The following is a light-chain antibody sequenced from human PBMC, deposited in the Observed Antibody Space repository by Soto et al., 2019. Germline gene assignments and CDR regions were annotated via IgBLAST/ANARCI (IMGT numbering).Light chain of an antibody. V-gene: IGKV3-20*01. CDR1: QSVNSNY. Sequence: EMVLTQSPGTLSLSPGESAILSCRASQSVNSNYLAWYQQKPGQAPRLLIYGASSRATGVPNRFSGSGSGPDFTLTISSLEPEDFAVYYCHQYGLSPRHPFGQGTKLEIK. CDR2: GAS. J-gene: IGKJ2*01. CDR3: HQYGLSPRHP.